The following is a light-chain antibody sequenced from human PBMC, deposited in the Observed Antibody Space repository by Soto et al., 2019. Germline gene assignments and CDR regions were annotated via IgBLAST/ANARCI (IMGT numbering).Light chain of an antibody. CDR1: SRDVGAYNY. CDR2: EVD. V-gene: IGLV2-14*01. J-gene: IGLJ3*02. Sequence: QSALTQPASVSGSPGQSISISCTGSSRDVGAYNYVAWYQQKPGKAPKLLIYEVDNRPSGISHRFSGSKSGNTASLTISGLQTEDEADYYCSSYTVINTAVFGGGTKLTVL. CDR3: SSYTVINTAV.